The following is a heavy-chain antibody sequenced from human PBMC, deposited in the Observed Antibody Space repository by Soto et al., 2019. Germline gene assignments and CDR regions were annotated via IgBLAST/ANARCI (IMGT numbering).Heavy chain of an antibody. D-gene: IGHD2-2*01. CDR1: GFTFSSYG. Sequence: GGSLRLSCAASGFTFSSYGMHWVRQAPGKGLEWVAVIWYDGSNKYYADSVKGRFTISRDNSKNTLYLQMNSLRAEDTAVYYCARDIVSTSKTRYYYYGMDVWGQGTTVTVSS. CDR2: IWYDGSNK. J-gene: IGHJ6*02. CDR3: ARDIVSTSKTRYYYYGMDV. V-gene: IGHV3-33*01.